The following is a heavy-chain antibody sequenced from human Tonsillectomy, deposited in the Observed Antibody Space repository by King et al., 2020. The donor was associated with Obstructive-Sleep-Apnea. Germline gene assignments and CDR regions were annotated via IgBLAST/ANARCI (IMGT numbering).Heavy chain of an antibody. Sequence: VQLQESGPGLVKASETLSLTCTVSGGSISSYYWNWIRQPPGKGVEWIGCIYYSGSTNYNNSLKSRVTISVDTSKNQFALKRSSVTAADTAVYSCARVPAPILGYFVLWGRGTLVTVSS. CDR1: GGSISSYY. J-gene: IGHJ2*01. CDR3: ARVPAPILGYFVL. V-gene: IGHV4-59*01. CDR2: IYYSGST.